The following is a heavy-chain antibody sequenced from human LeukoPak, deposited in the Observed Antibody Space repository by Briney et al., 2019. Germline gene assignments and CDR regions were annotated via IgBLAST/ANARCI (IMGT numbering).Heavy chain of an antibody. D-gene: IGHD2-15*01. V-gene: IGHV1-2*02. CDR3: ATDNPPYCNGCSCYFD. CDR1: FSNYY. Sequence: ASVKVPCTAFSNYYIHWVRQAPGQGLEWMGWINPGTGGTNYAQKFQGRVNMTRDTSISTAYMDLSRLTSDDTAIYYCATDNPPYCNGCSCYFDWGQGTLVTVSS. J-gene: IGHJ4*02. CDR2: INPGTGGT.